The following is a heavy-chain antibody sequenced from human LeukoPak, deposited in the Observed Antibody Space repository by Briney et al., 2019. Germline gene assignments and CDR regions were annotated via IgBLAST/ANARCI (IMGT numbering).Heavy chain of an antibody. D-gene: IGHD5-18*01. J-gene: IGHJ6*02. CDR2: IYSGGST. CDR3: ASTSNIQLSLNYYYGMDV. Sequence: GGSLRLSCAASGFTVSSNYMSWVRQAPGKGLEWVSVIYSGGSTSYADSGKGRFTISRDNSKNTLYLQMNSLRAEDTAVYYCASTSNIQLSLNYYYGMDVWGQGTTVTVSS. CDR1: GFTVSSNY. V-gene: IGHV3-53*01.